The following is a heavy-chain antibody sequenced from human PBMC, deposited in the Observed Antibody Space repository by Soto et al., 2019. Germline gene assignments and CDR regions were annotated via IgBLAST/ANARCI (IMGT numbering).Heavy chain of an antibody. CDR3: AREGAYDSSGYYDY. V-gene: IGHV4-31*03. CDR2: IYYSGST. J-gene: IGHJ4*02. Sequence: TSETLSLTCTVSGGSISSGGYYWSWIRQHPGKGLEWIGYIYYSGSTYYNPSLKGRVTISVDTSKNQFSLKLSSVTAADTAVYYCAREGAYDSSGYYDYWGQGTLVTVSS. CDR1: GGSISSGGYY. D-gene: IGHD3-22*01.